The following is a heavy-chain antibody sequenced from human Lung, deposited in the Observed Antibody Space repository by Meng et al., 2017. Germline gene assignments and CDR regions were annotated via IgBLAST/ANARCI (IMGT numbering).Heavy chain of an antibody. CDR2: ISAYNGNT. J-gene: IGHJ4*02. D-gene: IGHD3-10*01. V-gene: IGHV1-18*01. CDR1: GYTFTTYG. Sequence: QVQVVAAGAEVKEPGGLVKISCMASGYTFTTYGLSWVRQAPGQGLEWMGWISAYNGNTKYAQKVQGRITMTRDTSTTTAYMELRNLRSDDTAVYYCVSERGGGSFDYWGQGTLVTVSS. CDR3: VSERGGGSFDY.